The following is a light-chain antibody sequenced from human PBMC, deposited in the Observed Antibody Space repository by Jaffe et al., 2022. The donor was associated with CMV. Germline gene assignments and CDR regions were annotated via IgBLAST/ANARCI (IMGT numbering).Light chain of an antibody. V-gene: IGLV2-14*03. CDR2: DVS. Sequence: QSALTQPASVSGSPGQSITISCTGTTSDIGNYKYVSWYQKYPGKAPKLMIYDVSDRPSGVSDRFSGSKSGNTASLIISGLQPEDEADYYCSSYTTTDSRIFGEGTKLTVL. CDR1: TSDIGNYKY. CDR3: SSYTTTDSRI. J-gene: IGLJ2*01.